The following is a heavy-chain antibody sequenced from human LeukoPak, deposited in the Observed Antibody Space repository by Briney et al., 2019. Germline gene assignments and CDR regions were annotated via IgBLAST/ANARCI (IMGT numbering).Heavy chain of an antibody. CDR3: ARDYGDY. Sequence: PGGSLRLSCAASGFTFDNYWMSWVRQAPGKGLEWVANINQNGSVKYYVDSVKGRFTISRDNAKNSLYLQMNSLRPEDTAVYYCARDYGDYWGQGTLVTVSS. D-gene: IGHD4-17*01. J-gene: IGHJ4*02. V-gene: IGHV3-7*01. CDR1: GFTFDNYW. CDR2: INQNGSVK.